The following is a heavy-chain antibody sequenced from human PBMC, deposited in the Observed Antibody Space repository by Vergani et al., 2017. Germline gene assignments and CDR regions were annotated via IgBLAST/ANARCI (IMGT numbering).Heavy chain of an antibody. CDR3: ARHRGSGCFFPSSYFYGMDV. J-gene: IGHJ6*02. D-gene: IGHD3-10*01. V-gene: IGHV4-38-2*01. Sequence: QVQLQESGPGLVKPSETLTLTCDVSDSSIMTNPYWGWFRQSPGKGLEWIGCIHHSGDTHYNSSLKSRVSSSIVSSSKFSLSLTAVTAADTAIYYCARHRGSGCFFPSSYFYGMDVWGHGTTVTVSS. CDR2: IHHSGDT. CDR1: DSSIMTNPY.